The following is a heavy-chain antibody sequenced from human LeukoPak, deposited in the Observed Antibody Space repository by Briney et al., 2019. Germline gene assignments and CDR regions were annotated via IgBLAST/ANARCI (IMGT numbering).Heavy chain of an antibody. J-gene: IGHJ5*02. D-gene: IGHD3-10*01. V-gene: IGHV4-34*01. CDR3: ARGRYYGSGNWFDP. CDR2: INHSGST. Sequence: SETLSLTRAVYGGSFSGYYWSWIRQPPGKGLEWIGEINHSGSTNYNPSLKSRVTISVDTSKNQFSLKLSSVTAADTAVYYCARGRYYGSGNWFDPWGQGTLVTVSS. CDR1: GGSFSGYY.